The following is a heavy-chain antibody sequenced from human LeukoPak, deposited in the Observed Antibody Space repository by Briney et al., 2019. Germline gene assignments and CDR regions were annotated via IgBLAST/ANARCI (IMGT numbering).Heavy chain of an antibody. CDR3: ATGTVQGIDY. D-gene: IGHD1-1*01. CDR1: GGTFSSYA. Sequence: SVKVSCKASGGTFSSYAISWVRQAPGQGPEWMGRIIPIFGIANYAQKFQGRVTITADKSTSTAYMELSSLRSEDTAVYYCATGTVQGIDYWGQGTLVTVSS. CDR2: IIPIFGIA. J-gene: IGHJ4*02. V-gene: IGHV1-69*04.